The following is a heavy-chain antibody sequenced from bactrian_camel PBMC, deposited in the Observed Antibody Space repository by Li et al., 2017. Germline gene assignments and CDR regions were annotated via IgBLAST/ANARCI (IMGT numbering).Heavy chain of an antibody. CDR2: VNVGGDTT. CDR3: ARGRGSCLY. CDR1: GFTFSRYD. J-gene: IGHJ4*01. Sequence: DVQLVESGGGVVQPGGSLRLSCAASGFTFSRYDMSWFRQAPRKGLEWVSDVNVGGDTTSYIDSVKGRFTVSRDNAKNTVYLQMNGLRREDTAVYYCARGRGSCLYWGQGTQVTVS. V-gene: IGHV3S40*01. D-gene: IGHD5*01.